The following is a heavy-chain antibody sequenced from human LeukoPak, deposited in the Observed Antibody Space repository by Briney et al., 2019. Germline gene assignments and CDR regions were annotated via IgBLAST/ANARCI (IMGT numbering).Heavy chain of an antibody. V-gene: IGHV3-23*01. CDR1: GFTFSSYA. J-gene: IGHJ4*02. CDR3: AKDVATVVTGFADYFDY. D-gene: IGHD4-23*01. CDR2: ISGSGGST. Sequence: GGSLRLSCAASGFTFSSYAMSWVRQAPGKGLEWVSAISGSGGSTYYADSVKGRFTISRDNSKNTLYLQMNSQRAEDTAVYYCAKDVATVVTGFADYFDYWGQGTLVTVSS.